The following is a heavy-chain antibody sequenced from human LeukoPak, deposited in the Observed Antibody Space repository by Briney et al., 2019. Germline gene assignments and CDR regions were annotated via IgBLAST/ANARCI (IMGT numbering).Heavy chain of an antibody. Sequence: GGSLRLSCVASGFTFSTYSMNWVRQAPGKGLEWVSHISSSSSTIYYAESLKGRFTISRDNAKNSLYLQINSLRVEDTALYYCARSLGHGWPFDYWGQGTLVTVSS. D-gene: IGHD6-19*01. CDR3: ARSLGHGWPFDY. V-gene: IGHV3-48*04. J-gene: IGHJ4*02. CDR1: GFTFSTYS. CDR2: ISSSSSTI.